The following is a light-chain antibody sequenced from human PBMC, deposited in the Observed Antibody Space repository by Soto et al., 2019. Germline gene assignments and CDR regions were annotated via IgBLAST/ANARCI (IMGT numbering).Light chain of an antibody. CDR3: QQYGSAPPIT. V-gene: IGKV3-20*01. Sequence: SVLTHAPSPLSLSPGERATLSCRASQSVSSSYLAWYQQKPGQAPRLLIYGASSRATGIPDRFSGSGSGTDFTLTISRLEPEDFAVYYCQQYGSAPPITVGQGTRLEIK. CDR2: GAS. J-gene: IGKJ5*01. CDR1: QSVSSSY.